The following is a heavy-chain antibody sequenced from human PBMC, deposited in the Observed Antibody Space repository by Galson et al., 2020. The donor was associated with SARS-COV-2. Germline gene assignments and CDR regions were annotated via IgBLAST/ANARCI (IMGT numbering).Heavy chain of an antibody. CDR3: ARTLLFWGGAFAS. CDR2: ISYSGIT. D-gene: IGHD2-21*02. Sequence: SQTLSLTCTVSGGSISTYYWSWVRQPPGKGLEWIGYISYSGITNYNPSLKSRVTISVDTSKNQFSLNLSSVTAADTAVYYCARTLLFWGGAFASWGQGTMVSVSS. V-gene: IGHV4-59*01. CDR1: GGSISTYY. J-gene: IGHJ3*02.